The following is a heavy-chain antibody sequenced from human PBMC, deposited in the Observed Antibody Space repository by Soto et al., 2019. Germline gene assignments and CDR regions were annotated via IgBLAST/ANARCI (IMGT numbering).Heavy chain of an antibody. V-gene: IGHV3-23*01. CDR1: GVTFSRYA. CDR2: ISGSGGST. J-gene: IGHJ4*02. D-gene: IGHD6-13*01. Sequence: LRLSCAASGVTFSRYAMSWVRQAPGKGLEWVSAISGSGGSTYYADSVKGRFTISRDNSKNTLYLQMNSLRAEDTAVYYCAKDAIAAAGFPDYWGQGTLVTVSS. CDR3: AKDAIAAAGFPDY.